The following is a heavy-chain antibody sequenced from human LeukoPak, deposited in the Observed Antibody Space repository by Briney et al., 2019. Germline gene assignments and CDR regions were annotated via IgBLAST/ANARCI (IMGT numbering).Heavy chain of an antibody. CDR3: ARALTTTKNDAFDI. D-gene: IGHD3-3*01. J-gene: IGHJ3*02. Sequence: GSLRLSCAASGFTFSDYYMSWIRQAPGKGLEWVSYISGGGVYTNYADSVKGRFTISRDNAKNSVYLQMNTLRAEGTAVFYCARALTTTKNDAFDIWGQGTMVTVSS. CDR1: GFTFSDYY. V-gene: IGHV3-11*05. CDR2: ISGGGVYT.